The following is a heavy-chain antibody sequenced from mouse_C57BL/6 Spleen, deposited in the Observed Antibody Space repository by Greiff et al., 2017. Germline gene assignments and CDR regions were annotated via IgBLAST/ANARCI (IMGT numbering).Heavy chain of an antibody. Sequence: VQLKESGPGLVKPSQSLSLTCSVTGYSITSGYYWNWIRQFPGNKLEWMGYISYDGSNNYNPSLKTRISITRDTSKNQFFLKLNSVTTEDTSTYYCARDPLDYYGSSYYFDSWGQGTTLTVSS. V-gene: IGHV3-6*01. CDR2: ISYDGSN. CDR3: ARDPLDYYGSSYYFDS. J-gene: IGHJ2*01. CDR1: GYSITSGYY. D-gene: IGHD1-1*01.